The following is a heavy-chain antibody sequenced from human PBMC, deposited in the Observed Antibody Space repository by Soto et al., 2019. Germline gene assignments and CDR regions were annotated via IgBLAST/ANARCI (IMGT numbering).Heavy chain of an antibody. D-gene: IGHD2-2*01. CDR3: AKSPLDIVVVPAAYYFDY. Sequence: EVQLVESGGGLVQPGRSLRLSCAASGFTFDDYAMHWARQAPGKGLEWVSSISWDSSSIIYADSVKGRFTISRDNAKNSLYLQMNSLRVEDTALYYWAKSPLDIVVVPAAYYFDYWGQGALVTVSS. V-gene: IGHV3-9*01. J-gene: IGHJ4*02. CDR1: GFTFDDYA. CDR2: ISWDSSSI.